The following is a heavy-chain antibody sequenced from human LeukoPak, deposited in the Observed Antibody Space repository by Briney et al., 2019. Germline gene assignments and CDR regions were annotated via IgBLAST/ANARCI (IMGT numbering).Heavy chain of an antibody. Sequence: SETLSLTCTVSGGSISSYYWSWIRQPPGKGLEWNGYIYYSGSTNYNPSLKSRATISVDTSKNQFSLKLSSVTAADTAVYYCARLRGSSGWYRPLIFDYWGQGTLVTVSS. CDR3: ARLRGSSGWYRPLIFDY. J-gene: IGHJ4*02. D-gene: IGHD6-19*01. CDR1: GGSISSYY. CDR2: IYYSGST. V-gene: IGHV4-59*08.